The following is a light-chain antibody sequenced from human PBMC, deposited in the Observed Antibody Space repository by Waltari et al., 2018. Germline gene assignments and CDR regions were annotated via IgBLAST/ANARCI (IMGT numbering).Light chain of an antibody. CDR1: SSNIGRSY. CDR3: ASWDDNLSGWV. V-gene: IGLV1-47*01. CDR2: RNN. J-gene: IGLJ3*02. Sequence: QSVLTQPPSASGTPGQRVTISCSGSSSNIGRSYVYWYQQLPGTAPKLLIYRNNQRPSWVPDRFSGSKSGTSASLAISGRRSEDEADYYCASWDDNLSGWVFGGGTKLTVL.